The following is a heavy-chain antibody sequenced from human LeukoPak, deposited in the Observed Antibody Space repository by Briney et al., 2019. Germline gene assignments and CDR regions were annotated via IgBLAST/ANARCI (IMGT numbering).Heavy chain of an antibody. J-gene: IGHJ4*02. CDR1: GFTFSSYA. CDR3: AKDLLGYCYSTSCYLGY. Sequence: GGSLRLSCAASGFTFSSYAMSWVRQAPGKGLEWVSTVSGSGGGTYYADSVKGRFTVSRDNSKNTLYVQMNSLRAEDTAVYYCAKDLLGYCYSTSCYLGYWGQGTLVTVSS. D-gene: IGHD2-2*01. V-gene: IGHV3-23*01. CDR2: VSGSGGGT.